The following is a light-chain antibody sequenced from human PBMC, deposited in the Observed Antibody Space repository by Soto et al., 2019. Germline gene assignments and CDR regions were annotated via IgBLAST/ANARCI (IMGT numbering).Light chain of an antibody. Sequence: QSVLTQPPSASGTPGQRVTISCSGSSSNIGSNYVYWYQQLPGTAPKLLIYRNNQRLSGVPDRFSGSKSGTSASLAISGLRSEDEADYYCAAWDDSLSGRVFGTGTKVTVL. V-gene: IGLV1-47*01. J-gene: IGLJ1*01. CDR1: SSNIGSNY. CDR3: AAWDDSLSGRV. CDR2: RNN.